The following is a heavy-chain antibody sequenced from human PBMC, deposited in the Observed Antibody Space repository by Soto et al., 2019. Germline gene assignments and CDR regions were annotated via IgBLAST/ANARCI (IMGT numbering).Heavy chain of an antibody. CDR3: ARGSYYSGWV. V-gene: IGHV6-1*01. J-gene: IGHJ4*02. D-gene: IGHD6-19*01. CDR2: TYYRSKWYS. Sequence: SQTLSLTFAISGDSVSSTSSAWSWIRQSPSRGLEWLGRTYYRSKWYSDYAVSVKSRITINPDTPKNQFSLQLNSVTPEDTAVYYCARGSYYSGWVWGQGTLVTVSS. CDR1: GDSVSSTSSA.